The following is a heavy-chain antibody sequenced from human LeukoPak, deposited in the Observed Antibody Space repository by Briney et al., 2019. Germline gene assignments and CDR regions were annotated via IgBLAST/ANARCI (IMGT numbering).Heavy chain of an antibody. CDR2: IYPGDSGDSDT. CDR3: ARYSAARPGDY. V-gene: IGHV5-51*01. Sequence: GESLKISCKGSGYSFTSYWIGWVRQMPGKGLEWMGIIYPGDSGDSDTRYSPSFQGQVTISADKSISTAYLRWSSLKASDTAMYYCARYSAARPGDYWGQGILVTVSS. CDR1: GYSFTSYW. D-gene: IGHD6-6*01. J-gene: IGHJ4*02.